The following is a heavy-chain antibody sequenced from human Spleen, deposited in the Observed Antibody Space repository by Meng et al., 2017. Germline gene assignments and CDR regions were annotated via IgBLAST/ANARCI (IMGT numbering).Heavy chain of an antibody. D-gene: IGHD3-10*01. V-gene: IGHV1-46*02. J-gene: IGHJ3*02. Sequence: ASVKVSCKASGGTFNSCRISWVRQAPGQGLEWMGTINPSDGSTSYAQKFQARVTLTRDTSTSTVYMELSSLTSEDTAVYYCARRDLSLRFAEAEDAFGSWGQGTMVTVSS. CDR3: ARRDLSLRFAEAEDAFGS. CDR2: INPSDGST. CDR1: GGTFNSCR.